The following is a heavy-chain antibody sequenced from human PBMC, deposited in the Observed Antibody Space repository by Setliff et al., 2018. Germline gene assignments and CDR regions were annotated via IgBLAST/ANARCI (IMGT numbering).Heavy chain of an antibody. V-gene: IGHV1-69*05. CDR2: TIPMFGTR. D-gene: IGHD3-22*01. J-gene: IGHJ6*03. Sequence: SVKVSCKASGGTFGNYGISWVRQALGQGLEWMGGTIPMFGTRNYARKFQGRVTITTDESTSTAYMQLTSLGSEDTAVYYCVREGVDSRSSTDYRYYMDVWGKGTTVTVSS. CDR1: GGTFGNYG. CDR3: VREGVDSRSSTDYRYYMDV.